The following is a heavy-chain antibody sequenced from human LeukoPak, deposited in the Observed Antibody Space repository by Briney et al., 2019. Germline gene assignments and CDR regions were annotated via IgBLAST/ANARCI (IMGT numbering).Heavy chain of an antibody. J-gene: IGHJ3*02. D-gene: IGHD3-10*01. CDR1: GGSISSGDYY. V-gene: IGHV4-30-4*01. Sequence: SETLSLTCTVSGGSISSGDYYWSWIRQPPGKGLEWIGYIYYSGSTYYNPSLKSRVTISVDTSKNQFSLKLSSVTAADTAVYYCARELLWFGVNDAFDIWGQGAMVTVSS. CDR2: IYYSGST. CDR3: ARELLWFGVNDAFDI.